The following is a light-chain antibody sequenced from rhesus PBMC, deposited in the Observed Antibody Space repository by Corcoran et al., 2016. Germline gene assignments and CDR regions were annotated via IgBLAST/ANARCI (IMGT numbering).Light chain of an antibody. V-gene: IGKV3-42*02. Sequence: ETVVTQSPATLALSPGERATLSCRASQSVGSYLAWYQQKPGQAPKHLIYDASIRATGIPDRFSGSVSGTEFTLTISSLEPEDVGVYYCQQYNNWYSFGQGTKVEIK. CDR3: QQYNNWYS. CDR1: QSVGSY. CDR2: DAS. J-gene: IGKJ2*01.